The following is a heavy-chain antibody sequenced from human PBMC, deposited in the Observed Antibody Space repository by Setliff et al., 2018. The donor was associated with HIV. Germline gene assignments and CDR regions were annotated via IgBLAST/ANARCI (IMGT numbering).Heavy chain of an antibody. CDR3: ARDAGYCGGDCYPMVLDV. V-gene: IGHV4-39*07. CDR1: GGSISSSSHY. Sequence: SETLSLTCTVSGGSISSSSHYWGWIRQPPGKGLEWIGSMSYSGNTYNNPSLKSRVTISVDTSKNQFSLKLSSVTAADTAVYYCARDAGYCGGDCYPMVLDVWGKGTTVTVSS. D-gene: IGHD2-21*01. CDR2: MSYSGNT. J-gene: IGHJ6*04.